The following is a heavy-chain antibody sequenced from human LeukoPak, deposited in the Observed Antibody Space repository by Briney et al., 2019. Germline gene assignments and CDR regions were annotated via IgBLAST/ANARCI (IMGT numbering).Heavy chain of an antibody. D-gene: IGHD3-10*01. CDR2: INHSGST. CDR3: ARPMVRGVNRFPFDY. Sequence: PSETLSPTCAVYGGSFSGYYWSWIRQPPGKGLEWIGEINHSGSTNYNPSLKSRVTISVDTSKNQFSLKLSSVTAADTAVYYCARPMVRGVNRFPFDYWGQGTLVTVSS. CDR1: GGSFSGYY. J-gene: IGHJ4*02. V-gene: IGHV4-34*01.